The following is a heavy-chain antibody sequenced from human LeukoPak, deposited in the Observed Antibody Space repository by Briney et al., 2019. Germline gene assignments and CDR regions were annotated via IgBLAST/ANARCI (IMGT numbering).Heavy chain of an antibody. J-gene: IGHJ3*02. V-gene: IGHV4-4*07. CDR3: ATGLRHSDRLGGAFDI. Sequence: SETLSLTCTVSGGSISTYYWAWIRQPAGKGLEWIGRIHTSGGTNYNPSLKSRFTMSVDTSKNQFSLKLSSVTAADTAVYYCATGLRHSDRLGGAFDIWGRGTMVTVSS. CDR2: IHTSGGT. CDR1: GGSISTYY. D-gene: IGHD3-9*01.